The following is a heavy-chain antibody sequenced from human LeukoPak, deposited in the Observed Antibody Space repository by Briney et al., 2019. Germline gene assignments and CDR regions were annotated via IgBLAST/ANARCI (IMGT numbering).Heavy chain of an antibody. V-gene: IGHV3-21*01. CDR2: ISTSSSYI. Sequence: PGGSLRLSCAASGFTFSSYSMNWVRQAPGKGLEWVSSISTSSSYIYYADSVKGRFTISRDNAKNSLYLQMNSLRVEDTAVYYCAREAVAVSDAFDIWGQGTMVTVSS. D-gene: IGHD6-19*01. CDR3: AREAVAVSDAFDI. CDR1: GFTFSSYS. J-gene: IGHJ3*02.